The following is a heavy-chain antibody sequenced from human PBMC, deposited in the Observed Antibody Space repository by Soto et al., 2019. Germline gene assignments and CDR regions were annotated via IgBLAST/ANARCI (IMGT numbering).Heavy chain of an antibody. V-gene: IGHV3-30*18. J-gene: IGHJ4*02. CDR2: ISHDGTAK. CDR3: AKATTNGGWFNPFDS. CDR1: GFTVNNFG. Sequence: PGGSLRLSCAASGFTVNNFGMHWVRQAPDKGPEWVAMISHDGTAKYYADSVKGRFTISRDNSKDTLYLQMNNLTADDTAVYYCAKATTNGGWFNPFDSWGQGALVTVSS. D-gene: IGHD6-19*01.